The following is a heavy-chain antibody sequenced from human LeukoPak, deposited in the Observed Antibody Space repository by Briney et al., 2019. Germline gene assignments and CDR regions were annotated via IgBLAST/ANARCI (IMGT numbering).Heavy chain of an antibody. CDR1: GFTFSSYA. Sequence: GGSLRLSCAASGFTFSSYAFHWVRQAPGKGLEWVALISYDGSNKYYADSVKGRFTISRDNSKNTLYLQMNSLRAEDTAVYYCARGEEDVDIVATIKKKLNYYYYYMDVWGKGTTVTV. CDR3: ARGEEDVDIVATIKKKLNYYYYYMDV. J-gene: IGHJ6*03. D-gene: IGHD5-12*01. CDR2: ISYDGSNK. V-gene: IGHV3-30*04.